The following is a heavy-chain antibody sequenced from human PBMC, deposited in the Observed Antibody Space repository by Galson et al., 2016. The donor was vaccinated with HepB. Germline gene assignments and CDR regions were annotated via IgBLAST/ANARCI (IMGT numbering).Heavy chain of an antibody. J-gene: IGHJ4*02. D-gene: IGHD2-21*01. Sequence: SLRLSCAASRFTFSTYPMSWVRQAPGKGLEWIGQIYHSGGATYNPSLNSRVTMSVGKSKNQFSLKLSSVTAADTAVYYCARRDELLFVDYWGQGTLVTVSS. CDR1: RFTFSTYPM. CDR3: ARRDELLFVDY. CDR2: IYHSGGA. V-gene: IGHV4-4*02.